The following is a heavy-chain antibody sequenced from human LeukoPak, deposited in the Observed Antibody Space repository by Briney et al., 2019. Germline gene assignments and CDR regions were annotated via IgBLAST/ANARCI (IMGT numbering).Heavy chain of an antibody. V-gene: IGHV3-30*02. Sequence: GGSLRLSCAASGFTFSSYGMHWVRQAPGKGLEWVAFIRYDGSNKYYADSVKGRFTISRDNSKNTLYLQMNSLRAEDTAVYYCARGSRDVNQNRALDIWGQGTMVTVSS. CDR2: IRYDGSNK. CDR1: GFTFSSYG. J-gene: IGHJ3*02. CDR3: ARGSRDVNQNRALDI. D-gene: IGHD5-24*01.